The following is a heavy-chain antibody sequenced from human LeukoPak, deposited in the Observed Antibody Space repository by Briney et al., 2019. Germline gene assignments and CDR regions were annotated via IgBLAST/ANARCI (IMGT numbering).Heavy chain of an antibody. CDR1: RLTVSSNY. J-gene: IGHJ4*02. CDR2: IYSGGST. Sequence: GWSLTLSCVASRLTVSSNYMSGLRQAPGRGLEGVAIIYSGGSTFYSVSVKGRFTTSRDNSQNTLYLQMNSLRAEDTAVYYCARDSANYYDSSSYYYYFDYWGQGALVTVSS. D-gene: IGHD3-22*01. CDR3: ARDSANYYDSSSYYYYFDY. V-gene: IGHV3-53*01.